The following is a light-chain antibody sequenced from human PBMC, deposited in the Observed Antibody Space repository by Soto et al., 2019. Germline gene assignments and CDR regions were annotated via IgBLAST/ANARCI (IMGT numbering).Light chain of an antibody. CDR2: DVS. CDR1: QSVSSNY. V-gene: IGKV3-20*01. Sequence: EIVLTQSPGTLSLSAGERATLSCRSSQSVSSNYLAWYQQKPDQAPRLVIYDVSGRATGIPDRFSGSGSGTDFTLTISRLEPEDFAVYYCQQYGSSPTFGQGTKVEIK. CDR3: QQYGSSPT. J-gene: IGKJ1*01.